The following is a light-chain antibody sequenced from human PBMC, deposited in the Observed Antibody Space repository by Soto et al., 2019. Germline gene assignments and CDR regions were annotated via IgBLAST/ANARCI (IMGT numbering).Light chain of an antibody. CDR1: SSDVGGYNY. Sequence: QSVLTQPASGSGSPGQSITISCTGTSSDVGGYNYVSWYQQHPGKAPEFMIYDVSNRPSGVSNRFSGSKSGNTASLTISGLQAEDEADYYCSSYTTSNTRQIVFGTGTKVTVL. J-gene: IGLJ1*01. V-gene: IGLV2-14*01. CDR3: SSYTTSNTRQIV. CDR2: DVS.